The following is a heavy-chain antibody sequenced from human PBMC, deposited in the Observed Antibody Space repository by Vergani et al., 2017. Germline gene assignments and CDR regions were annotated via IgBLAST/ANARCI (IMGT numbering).Heavy chain of an antibody. Sequence: EVHLLESGGGLVQSGGSLRLSCAASGFTFSSYSMTWVRQAPGKGLEWLSYISTTGSTIYYADSVKGRFTISRDNAKNSLYLQMKSLRAEDTAVYYCARDRGNSGDYNFDYWGQGTLVTVSS. D-gene: IGHD1-26*01. CDR2: ISTTGSTI. CDR3: ARDRGNSGDYNFDY. J-gene: IGHJ4*02. CDR1: GFTFSSYS. V-gene: IGHV3-48*01.